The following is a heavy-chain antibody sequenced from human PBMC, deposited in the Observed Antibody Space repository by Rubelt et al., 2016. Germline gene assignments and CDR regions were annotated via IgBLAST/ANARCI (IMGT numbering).Heavy chain of an antibody. V-gene: IGHV4-34*01. CDR1: GGSFSGYY. J-gene: IGHJ2*01. D-gene: IGHD3-22*01. Sequence: QVQLQQWGAGLLKPSETLSLTCAVYGGSFSGYYWSWIRQPPGKGLEWIGEINHSGSTNYNPSLKSRVTISVDTSKNQFSLKLSSVTAADTAVYYCARVPNTYDSSDRYFDLWGRGTLVTVSS. CDR3: ARVPNTYDSSDRYFDL. CDR2: INHSGST.